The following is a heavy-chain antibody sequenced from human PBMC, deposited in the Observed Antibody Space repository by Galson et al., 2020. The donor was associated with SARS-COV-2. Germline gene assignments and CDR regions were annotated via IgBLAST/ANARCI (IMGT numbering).Heavy chain of an antibody. CDR3: ARERYCSGGSCKGGYYGMDV. V-gene: IGHV4-30-4*01. D-gene: IGHD2-15*01. CDR2: IYYSGST. CDR1: GGSISSGDYY. J-gene: IGHJ6*02. Sequence: SETLSLTCTVSGGSISSGDYYWSWIRQPPGKGLEWIGYIYYSGSTYYNPSLKSRVTISVDTSKNQFSLKLSSVTAADTAVYYCARERYCSGGSCKGGYYGMDVWGQGTKVTVSS.